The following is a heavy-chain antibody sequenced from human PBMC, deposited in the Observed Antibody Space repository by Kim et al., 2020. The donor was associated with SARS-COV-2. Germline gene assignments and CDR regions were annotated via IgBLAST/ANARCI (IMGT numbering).Heavy chain of an antibody. V-gene: IGHV5-51*01. CDR2: IYPGDSDT. CDR3: ATTRYCSGGSCYENPYYYYGMDV. Sequence: GESLKISCKGSGYSFTSYWIGWVRQMPGKGLEWMGIIYPGDSDTRYSPSFQGQVTISADKSISTAYLQWSSLKASDTAMYYCATTRYCSGGSCYENPYYYYGMDVWGQGTTVTVSS. CDR1: GYSFTSYW. D-gene: IGHD2-15*01. J-gene: IGHJ6*02.